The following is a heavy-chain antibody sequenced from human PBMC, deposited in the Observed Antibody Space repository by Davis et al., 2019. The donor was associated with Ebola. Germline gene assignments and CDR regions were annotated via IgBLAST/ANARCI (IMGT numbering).Heavy chain of an antibody. J-gene: IGHJ4*01. D-gene: IGHD2-8*01. CDR1: GFTVSSNY. V-gene: IGHV3-53*05. Sequence: GGFLRLSCAASGFTVSSNYMSWVRQAPGKGLEWVSVIYSGGSTYYADSVKGRFTISRDNSKNTLYLQMNSLRPEDTAVYYCAKDRHPLATNKIYYFDSWGHGTLVTVSS. CDR2: IYSGGST. CDR3: AKDRHPLATNKIYYFDS.